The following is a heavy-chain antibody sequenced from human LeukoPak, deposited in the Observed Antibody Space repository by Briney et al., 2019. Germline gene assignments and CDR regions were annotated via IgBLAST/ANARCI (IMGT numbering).Heavy chain of an antibody. D-gene: IGHD1-26*01. J-gene: IGHJ6*03. CDR1: GFTFSNAW. Sequence: GGSLRLSCAASGFTFSNAWMSWVRQAPGKGLEWVGRIKSKTDGGTTDYAAPVKGRFTISRDDSKNTLYLQINSLETEDTAVYYCTTDRDGSYYYYYMDVWGKGTTVTVSS. CDR2: IKSKTDGGTT. V-gene: IGHV3-15*01. CDR3: TTDRDGSYYYYYMDV.